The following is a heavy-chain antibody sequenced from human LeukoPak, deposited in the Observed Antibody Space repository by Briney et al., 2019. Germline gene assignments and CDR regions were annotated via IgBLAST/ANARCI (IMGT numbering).Heavy chain of an antibody. Sequence: SETLSLTCTVSGGSISYSYWTWVRQPVGKGLEWIGHIDSSGTTNYNPSLNSRVTMSVDTSKNQFSLRLASVTAADTAVYYCARLLRAYYFDYWGPGTLVTVSS. CDR2: IDSSGTT. CDR3: ARLLRAYYFDY. V-gene: IGHV4-4*07. CDR1: GGSISYSY. J-gene: IGHJ4*02. D-gene: IGHD3-16*01.